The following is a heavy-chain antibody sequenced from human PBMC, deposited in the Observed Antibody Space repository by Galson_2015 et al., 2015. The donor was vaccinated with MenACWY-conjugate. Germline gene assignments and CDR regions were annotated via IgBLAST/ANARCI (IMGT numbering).Heavy chain of an antibody. CDR1: GFTFSTYW. CDR3: ARLGGNYRTTSHFDY. Sequence: ALRLSCAASGFTFSTYWMHWVRHAPGKGLVWVSRINGDGRSTSYAVSVMVRFTISRDNAKNTLYLQMNSLRAEDTAVYYCARLGGNYRTTSHFDYWGQGTLVTVSS. V-gene: IGHV3-74*01. D-gene: IGHD1-26*01. CDR2: INGDGRST. J-gene: IGHJ4*02.